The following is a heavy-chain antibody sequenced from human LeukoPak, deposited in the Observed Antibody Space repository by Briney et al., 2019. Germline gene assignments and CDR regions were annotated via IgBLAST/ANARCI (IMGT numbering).Heavy chain of an antibody. CDR3: ARVGTGYIAAAGHFDY. J-gene: IGHJ4*02. CDR2: IIPIFGTA. V-gene: IGHV1-69*06. D-gene: IGHD6-13*01. Sequence: GSSVKVSCKASGGTFSSYAISWVRQAPGQGLEWMGGIIPIFGTANYAQKFQGRVTITADKSTSTAYMELSSLRSEDTAVYYCARVGTGYIAAAGHFDYWGQGTLVTVSS. CDR1: GGTFSSYA.